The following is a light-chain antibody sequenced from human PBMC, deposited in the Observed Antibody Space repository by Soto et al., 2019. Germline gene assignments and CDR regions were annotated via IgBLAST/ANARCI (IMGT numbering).Light chain of an antibody. CDR2: DAS. CDR3: QQSGSSPLT. Sequence: EIVLTQSPGTLSLSPGERATLSCRASQNVSSSYLAWYQQKPGQAPRLLIYDASSRATGIPDRFSGSGSGIDFTLTISRLEPEDFAVYYCQQSGSSPLTFGPGTKVDIK. CDR1: QNVSSSY. V-gene: IGKV3-20*01. J-gene: IGKJ3*01.